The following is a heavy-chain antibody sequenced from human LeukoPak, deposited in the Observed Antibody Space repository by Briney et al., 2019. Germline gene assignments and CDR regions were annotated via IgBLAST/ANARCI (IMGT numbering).Heavy chain of an antibody. D-gene: IGHD6-19*01. V-gene: IGHV1-8*01. CDR1: VYTFTSYD. CDR2: MNPNSGNT. Sequence: GASVKVSCKASVYTFTSYDINWVRQATGQGLEWMGWMNPNSGNTGCAQKFQGRVTMTRNTSISTAYMELSSLRSEDTAVYYCARVHSQWLVLNYWGQGTLVTVSS. J-gene: IGHJ4*02. CDR3: ARVHSQWLVLNY.